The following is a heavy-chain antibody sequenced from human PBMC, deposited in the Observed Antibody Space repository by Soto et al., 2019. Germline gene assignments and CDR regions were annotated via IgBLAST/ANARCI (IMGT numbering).Heavy chain of an antibody. V-gene: IGHV1-8*01. CDR2: MNPNSGNT. CDR3: ADFYYYDSSGSDAFDI. Sequence: QVQLVQSGAEVKKPGASVKVSCKASGYTFTSYDINWVRQATGQGLEWMGWMNPNSGNTGYAQKFQGRVTMTRNTSISKDYMELSSLRSEDTAVYYCADFYYYDSSGSDAFDIWGQGTMVTVSS. D-gene: IGHD3-22*01. J-gene: IGHJ3*02. CDR1: GYTFTSYD.